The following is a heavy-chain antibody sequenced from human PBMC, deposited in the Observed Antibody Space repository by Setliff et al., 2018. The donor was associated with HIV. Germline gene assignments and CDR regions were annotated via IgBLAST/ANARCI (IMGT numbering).Heavy chain of an antibody. V-gene: IGHV4-61*09. CDR1: DDSISSGLYY. CDR3: ARGTTQLVPTATRAGFDI. D-gene: IGHD2-15*01. Sequence: SETLSLTCTVSDDSISSGLYYWSWIRQPAGKGLEWIGHIYTSGSTQYSPSLRSRLTLSVDTSKNEFSLKLNSVTAADTAIYFCARGTTQLVPTATRAGFDIWGQGTLVTVSS. CDR2: IYTSGST. J-gene: IGHJ3*02.